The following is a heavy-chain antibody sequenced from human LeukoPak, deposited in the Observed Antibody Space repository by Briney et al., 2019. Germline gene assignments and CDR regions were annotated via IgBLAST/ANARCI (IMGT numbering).Heavy chain of an antibody. J-gene: IGHJ5*02. CDR3: ARERNVRSNSWFDP. CDR1: GYTFTGYY. D-gene: IGHD2-2*01. CDR2: INPNSGGT. Sequence: ASVKVSCKASGYTFTGYYMHWVRQAPGQGLEWMGWINPNSGGTNYAQKFQGWVTMTRDTSISTAYMELSRLRSDDTAVYYCARERNVRSNSWFDPWGQGTLVTVSS. V-gene: IGHV1-2*04.